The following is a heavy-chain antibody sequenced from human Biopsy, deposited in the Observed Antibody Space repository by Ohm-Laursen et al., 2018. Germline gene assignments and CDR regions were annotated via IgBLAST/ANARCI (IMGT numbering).Heavy chain of an antibody. D-gene: IGHD3-22*01. CDR1: GATFSNYA. CDR2: INPMFGTA. CDR3: TRGGYYYDSLAYYYWFDP. J-gene: IGHJ5*02. V-gene: IGHV1-69*06. Sequence: SVKVSCKASGATFSNYAINWLRQAPGQGLEWMGGINPMFGTAKYAQRFQGRVTITADKSTSTADMELSSLRSGDTAVYYCTRGGYYYDSLAYYYWFDPWGQGTLVTVSS.